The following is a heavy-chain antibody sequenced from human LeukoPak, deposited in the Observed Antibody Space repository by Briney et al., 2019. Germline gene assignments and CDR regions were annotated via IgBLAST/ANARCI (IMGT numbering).Heavy chain of an antibody. CDR3: ARAEQPRGDGWFDP. V-gene: IGHV4-59*01. Sequence: SETLSLTCTVSGGSISSYYWSWIRQPPGKGLEWIGYIYYSGSTNYNPSLKSRVTISVDTSKNQYSLKLSSVTAADTAVYYCARAEQPRGDGWFDPWGQGTLVTVSS. J-gene: IGHJ5*02. CDR1: GGSISSYY. CDR2: IYYSGST. D-gene: IGHD6-13*01.